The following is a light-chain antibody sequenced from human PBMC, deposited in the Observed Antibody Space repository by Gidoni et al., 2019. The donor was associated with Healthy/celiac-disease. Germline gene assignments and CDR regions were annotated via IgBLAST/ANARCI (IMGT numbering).Light chain of an antibody. J-gene: IGLJ1*01. CDR3: QSYDSSLSAQDYV. CDR1: SSNIGAGYD. CDR2: GNS. Sequence: QSVLTQPPSVSGAPGQRVTISCTGSSSNIGAGYDVHWYQQLPGTAPKLLIYGNSNRPSGVPDRFSGPKSGTSASLAITGLQAEDEADYYCQSYDSSLSAQDYVFGTGTKVTVL. V-gene: IGLV1-40*01.